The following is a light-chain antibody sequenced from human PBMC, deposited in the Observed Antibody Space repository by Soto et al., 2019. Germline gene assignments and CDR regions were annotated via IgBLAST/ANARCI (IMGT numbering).Light chain of an antibody. CDR1: QSVSSTY. Sequence: EIVLTQSPGTLSLSPGQRVSLSCRASQSVSSTYLAWYQQKPGQAPRLLIYGAAYRATGIPDRFSGSGSGTDFTLTISRLEPKDFAVYYCQHYGSSPPYTFGQGTKLEIK. V-gene: IGKV3-20*01. J-gene: IGKJ2*01. CDR3: QHYGSSPPYT. CDR2: GAA.